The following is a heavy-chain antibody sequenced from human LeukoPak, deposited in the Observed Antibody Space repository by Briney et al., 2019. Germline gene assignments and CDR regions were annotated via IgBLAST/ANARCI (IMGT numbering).Heavy chain of an antibody. V-gene: IGHV3-33*01. CDR1: GFTFSSYG. D-gene: IGHD3-22*01. CDR2: TWYDGSNK. CDR3: ARFLGSDSSGYFDY. J-gene: IGHJ4*02. Sequence: GGSLRLSCAASGFTFSSYGMHWVRQAPGKGLEWVAVTWYDGSNKYYVDSVKGRFTISRDNSKNTLCLQMNSLRAEDTAVYYCARFLGSDSSGYFDYWGQGTLVTVSS.